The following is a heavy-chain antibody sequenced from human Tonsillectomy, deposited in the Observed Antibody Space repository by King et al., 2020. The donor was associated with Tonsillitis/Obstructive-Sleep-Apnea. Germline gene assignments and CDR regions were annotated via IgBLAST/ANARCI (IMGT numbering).Heavy chain of an antibody. D-gene: IGHD2-8*02. CDR2: INHSGST. Sequence: VQLQQWGAGLLKPSETLSLTCAVYGGSFSGYYWSWIRQPPGKGLEWIGEINHSGSTNYNPSLKSRVTISVDTSKNQFSLKLSSVTAADTAVYYCARVVDGSCTGCVCYPRAFDIWGQGTMVTVSS. J-gene: IGHJ3*02. CDR1: GGSFSGYY. CDR3: ARVVDGSCTGCVCYPRAFDI. V-gene: IGHV4-34*01.